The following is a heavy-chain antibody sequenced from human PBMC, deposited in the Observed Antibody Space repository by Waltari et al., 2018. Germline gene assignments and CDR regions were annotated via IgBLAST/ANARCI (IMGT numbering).Heavy chain of an antibody. V-gene: IGHV3-48*01. J-gene: IGHJ4*02. CDR2: ISSGGTNI. D-gene: IGHD2-8*01. Sequence: EVQLVESGGGLVRPGGSMRLSCLASGFTFNSYTMNWVRQSPGKGLEWVSYISSGGTNIEYADSVKGRFTISRDNAKNSLSLQMNSLTVEDTAIYFCARGSTIGVVGLGYWGQGTRVTVSS. CDR1: GFTFNSYT. CDR3: ARGSTIGVVGLGY.